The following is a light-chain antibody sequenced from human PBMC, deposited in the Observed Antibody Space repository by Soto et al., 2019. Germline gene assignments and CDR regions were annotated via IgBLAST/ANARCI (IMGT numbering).Light chain of an antibody. Sequence: EIVLSHSPRTLSLSPGERATPSRRASQTIDNTLAWYQRKPGQAPRLLIYGTSSRATGIPDRFSGSGSGTDCTLTISSLQSEECAVYYGQQYNNWPWTFGQGTKVDIK. CDR2: GTS. J-gene: IGKJ1*01. CDR3: QQYNNWPWT. V-gene: IGKV3D-15*01. CDR1: QTIDNT.